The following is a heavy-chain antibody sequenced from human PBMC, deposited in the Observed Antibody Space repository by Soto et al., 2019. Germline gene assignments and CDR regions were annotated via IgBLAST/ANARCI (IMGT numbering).Heavy chain of an antibody. J-gene: IGHJ4*02. Sequence: QITLNESGPTVVRPTETVTLTCRFSGFSLTTSGVGVGWIRQSPGKAPEWLALIYWDDDKRYSASLKSRLNITKDTAKNQVVLTVSDLDPTDTATYYCAHRVLRTVFGLVTTTAIYFDFWGQGTPVAVSS. CDR2: IYWDDDK. CDR1: GFSLTTSGVG. D-gene: IGHD3-3*01. V-gene: IGHV2-5*02. CDR3: AHRVLRTVFGLVTTTAIYFDF.